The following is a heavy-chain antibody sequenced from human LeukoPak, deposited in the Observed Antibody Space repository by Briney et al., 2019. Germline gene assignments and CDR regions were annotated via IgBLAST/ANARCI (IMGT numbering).Heavy chain of an antibody. V-gene: IGHV3-7*01. CDR1: GFMYSNYW. CDR2: IKQDGSET. Sequence: GGSLRFSCISSGFMYSNYWMTWVRVRQAPGKGLEWVANIKQDGSETYYVDSVKGRFTISRDNAKNSLYLQMNSLRAEDTAVYYCARPAYCGGNCYYFPDYWGQGTLVTVSP. J-gene: IGHJ4*02. CDR3: ARPAYCGGNCYYFPDY. D-gene: IGHD2-21*02.